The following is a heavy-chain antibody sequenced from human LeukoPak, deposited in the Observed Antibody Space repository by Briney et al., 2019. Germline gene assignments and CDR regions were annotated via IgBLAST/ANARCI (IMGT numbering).Heavy chain of an antibody. V-gene: IGHV4-30-2*01. J-gene: IGHJ4*02. Sequence: DPSETLSLTCAVSGGSISSGGYSWSWIRQPPGKGLECIGYIYHSGSTYYNPSLKSRVTISVDRSKNQFSLKLSSVTAADTAVYYCARGTTVTSFDYWGQGTLVTVSS. CDR3: ARGTTVTSFDY. D-gene: IGHD4-11*01. CDR1: GGSISSGGYS. CDR2: IYHSGST.